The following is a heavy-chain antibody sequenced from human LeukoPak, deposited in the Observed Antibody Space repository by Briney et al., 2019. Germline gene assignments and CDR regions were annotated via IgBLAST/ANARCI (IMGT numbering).Heavy chain of an antibody. CDR3: AKDLYYDSSGTPTFGY. CDR2: ISGTGGTT. Sequence: GGSLRLSCAASGFTFSNYSMSWVRQAPGKGLEWVSTISGTGGTTYYADSVKGRFTISRDNSKNTLFLQFNSLRADDPAVYYCAKDLYYDSSGTPTFGYWGQGTLVTVSS. V-gene: IGHV3-23*01. J-gene: IGHJ4*02. D-gene: IGHD3-22*01. CDR1: GFTFSNYS.